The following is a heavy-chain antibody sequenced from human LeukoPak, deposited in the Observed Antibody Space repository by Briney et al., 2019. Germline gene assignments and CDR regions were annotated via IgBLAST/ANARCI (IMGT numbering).Heavy chain of an antibody. J-gene: IGHJ4*02. Sequence: GGSLRLSCAASGFTFSSYAMHWVRQAPGNGLEYVSAISSNGGSTYYANSVKGRFTISRDNSKNTLYLQMGSLRAEDMAVYYCARGSSSSPFDYWGQGTLVTVSS. V-gene: IGHV3-64*01. CDR2: ISSNGGST. D-gene: IGHD6-6*01. CDR3: ARGSSSSPFDY. CDR1: GFTFSSYA.